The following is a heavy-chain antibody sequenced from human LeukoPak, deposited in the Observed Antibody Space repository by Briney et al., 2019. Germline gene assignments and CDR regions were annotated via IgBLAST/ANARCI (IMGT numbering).Heavy chain of an antibody. J-gene: IGHJ5*02. V-gene: IGHV3-23*01. CDR1: GFTFSSYA. CDR2: ISFSGGST. CDR3: AKDRAGGSVWYAFDP. Sequence: PGGSLRLPCAASGFTFSSYAMSWVRQAPGKGLEWVSVISFSGGSTDYADSVKGRFTISRDNSKNTLYLQMNSLRPDDTAVYYCAKDRAGGSVWYAFDPWGQGTLVTVSS. D-gene: IGHD6-13*01.